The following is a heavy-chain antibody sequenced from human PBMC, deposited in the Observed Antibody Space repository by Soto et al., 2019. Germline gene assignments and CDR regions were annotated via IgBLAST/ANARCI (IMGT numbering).Heavy chain of an antibody. CDR1: GFTFSSYG. D-gene: IGHD2-15*01. CDR3: ARDTGYCSGGSCYSNWFDP. CDR2: IWYDGSNK. Sequence: GGSLRLSCAASGFTFSSYGMHWVRQAPGKGLGWVAVIWYDGSNKYYADSVKGRFTISRDNSKNTLCLQMNSLRAEDTAVYYCARDTGYCSGGSCYSNWFDPWGQGTLVTVSS. J-gene: IGHJ5*02. V-gene: IGHV3-33*01.